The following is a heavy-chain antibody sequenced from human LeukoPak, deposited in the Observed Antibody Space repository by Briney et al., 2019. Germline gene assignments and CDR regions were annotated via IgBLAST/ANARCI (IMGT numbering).Heavy chain of an antibody. Sequence: PGRSLRLSCAASGFTFSSYAMHWVRQAPGKGLEWVAVISYDGSNKYYADSVKGRFTISRDNSKNTLYLQMNSLRAEDTAVYYCAKANSSGWLYYFDYWGQGTLVTVSS. J-gene: IGHJ4*02. CDR1: GFTFSSYA. CDR3: AKANSSGWLYYFDY. V-gene: IGHV3-30-3*01. CDR2: ISYDGSNK. D-gene: IGHD6-19*01.